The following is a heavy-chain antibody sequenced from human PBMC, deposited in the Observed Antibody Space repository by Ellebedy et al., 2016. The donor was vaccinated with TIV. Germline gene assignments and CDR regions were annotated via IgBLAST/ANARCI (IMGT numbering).Heavy chain of an antibody. CDR3: ARDKNGSPDY. CDR1: GFTFSDHY. V-gene: IGHV3-72*01. CDR2: IRNKATSYTT. Sequence: PGGSLRLSCAASGFTFSDHYMDWARQAPGKGLEWVGRIRNKATSYTTEYAASVRGRFTISRDDSENSLYPQMNSLKTEDTAVYYCARDKNGSPDYWGQGTLVTVSS. J-gene: IGHJ4*02. D-gene: IGHD1-26*01.